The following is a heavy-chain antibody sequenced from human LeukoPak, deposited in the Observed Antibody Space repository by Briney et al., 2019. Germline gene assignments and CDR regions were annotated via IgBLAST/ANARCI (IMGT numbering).Heavy chain of an antibody. Sequence: SVKVSCKASGGTFSSYAISWVRQAHGQGLEWMGRIIPILGIANYAQKFQGRVTITADKSTSTAYMELSSLRSEDTAVYYCARASTVGATQYYYYYGMDVWGQGTTATVSS. CDR2: IIPILGIA. J-gene: IGHJ6*02. V-gene: IGHV1-69*04. CDR1: GGTFSSYA. D-gene: IGHD1-26*01. CDR3: ARASTVGATQYYYYYGMDV.